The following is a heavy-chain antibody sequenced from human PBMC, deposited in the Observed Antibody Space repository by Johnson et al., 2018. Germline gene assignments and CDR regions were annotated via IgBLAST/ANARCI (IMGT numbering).Heavy chain of an antibody. CDR3: ARGASSGWYRPYNWFDP. D-gene: IGHD6-19*01. CDR2: IGTAGDT. CDR1: GFTFSSYD. J-gene: IGHJ5*02. V-gene: IGHV3-13*01. Sequence: VQLVESGGGLVKPGGSLRLSCAASGFTFSSYDMHWVRQAPGKGLEWVSAIGTAGDTDYPGSVKGRFTISRENAKNSLYLQMNRLSAGDTAVFYCARGASSGWYRPYNWFDPWGQGTLVTVSS.